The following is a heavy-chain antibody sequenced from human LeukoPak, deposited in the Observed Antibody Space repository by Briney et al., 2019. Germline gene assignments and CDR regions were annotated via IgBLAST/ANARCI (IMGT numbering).Heavy chain of an antibody. D-gene: IGHD3-10*01. CDR2: ISGSGSTT. V-gene: IGHV3-23*01. J-gene: IGHJ4*02. CDR3: AKLGAWYGSGSHLDY. Sequence: GGSLRLSCVASGFTFNSFAMTWVRQAPGKGLEWVSTISGSGSTTYYAHSVKGRFTISRDNSKNTLYMQMNSLRAEDTAVYYCAKLGAWYGSGSHLDYWGQGTLVSVSS. CDR1: GFTFNSFA.